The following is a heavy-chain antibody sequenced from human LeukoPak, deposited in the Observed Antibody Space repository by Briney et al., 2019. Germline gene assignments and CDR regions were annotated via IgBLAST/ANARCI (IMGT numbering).Heavy chain of an antibody. D-gene: IGHD6-6*01. CDR2: IRSKAYGGTT. V-gene: IGHV3-49*03. CDR3: TRDTSIAARTDFDY. CDR1: GFTFGDYA. J-gene: IGHJ4*02. Sequence: PGGSLRLSCTASGFTFGDYAMSWFRQAPGKGLEWVGFIRSKAYGGTTEYAASVKGRFTISRDDSKSIAYLQMNSLKTEDTAVYYCTRDTSIAARTDFDYWGQGTLVTVSS.